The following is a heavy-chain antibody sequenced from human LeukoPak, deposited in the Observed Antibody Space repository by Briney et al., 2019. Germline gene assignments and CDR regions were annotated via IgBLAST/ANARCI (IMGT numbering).Heavy chain of an antibody. CDR2: MNPNSGNT. J-gene: IGHJ5*02. V-gene: IGHV1-8*01. CDR3: ARTRNQSGYCSSTSCYRDNWFDP. CDR1: GYTFTSYG. D-gene: IGHD2-2*03. Sequence: ASVKVSCKASGYTFTSYGINWVRQATGQGLEWMGWMNPNSGNTGYAQKFQGRVTMTRNTSISTAYMELSSLRSEDTAVYYCARTRNQSGYCSSTSCYRDNWFDPWGQGTLVTVSS.